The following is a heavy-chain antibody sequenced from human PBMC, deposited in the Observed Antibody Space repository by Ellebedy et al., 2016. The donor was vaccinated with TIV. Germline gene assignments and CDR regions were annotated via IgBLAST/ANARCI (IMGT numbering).Heavy chain of an antibody. CDR3: ATPYAGIGAYGMDV. Sequence: PGGSLRLSCAASGFTFSSFAMSWVRQAPGKGLEWVSAISGSGRSTYYADSVKGRFTISRDNSKNTLYLQMNSLRSEDTAVYYCATPYAGIGAYGMDVWGQGTTVTVSS. CDR1: GFTFSSFA. CDR2: ISGSGRST. D-gene: IGHD3-10*01. V-gene: IGHV3-23*01. J-gene: IGHJ6*02.